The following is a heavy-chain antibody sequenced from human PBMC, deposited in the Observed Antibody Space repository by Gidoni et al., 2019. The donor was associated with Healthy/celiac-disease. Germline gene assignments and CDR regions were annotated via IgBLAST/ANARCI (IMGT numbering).Heavy chain of an antibody. J-gene: IGHJ3*02. D-gene: IGHD4-17*01. CDR2: ISWNSGSI. CDR3: AKDMDYDYGDLYDAFDI. Sequence: EVQLVESGGGLVQPGRSLRLSCAASGFTFDDYAMHWVRQAPGKGLEWVSGISWNSGSIGYADSVKGRFTISRDNAKNSLYLQMNSLRAEDTALYYCAKDMDYDYGDLYDAFDIWGQGTMVTVSS. CDR1: GFTFDDYA. V-gene: IGHV3-9*01.